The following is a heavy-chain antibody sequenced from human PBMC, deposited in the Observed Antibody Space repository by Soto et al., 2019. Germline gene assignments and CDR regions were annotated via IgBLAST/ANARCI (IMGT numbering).Heavy chain of an antibody. CDR2: INASLGNT. J-gene: IGHJ5*02. V-gene: IGHV1-3*01. D-gene: IGHD3-10*01. CDR3: ARGVGSGSYYNQYNWFDP. CDR1: GYTFTSYA. Sequence: ASVKVSCKASGYTFTSYAMHWVRQAPGQRLEWMGWINASLGNTNHAQKLQGRVTMTRDTSTSTAYMELRSLRSDDTAVYYCARGVGSGSYYNQYNWFDPWGQGTLVTVSS.